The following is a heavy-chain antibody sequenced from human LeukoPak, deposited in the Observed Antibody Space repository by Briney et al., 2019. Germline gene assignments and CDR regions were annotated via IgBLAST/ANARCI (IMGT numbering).Heavy chain of an antibody. Sequence: GSLSLSCAVSGFTFSDHNFDWVRKAPGQGLELVGRNRNKANSYTTEYAASVKGRFTISRDDSKNSLYLQMNSLKTDDTAVYYCARARHLSGAFDIWGQGTMVTVSS. CDR1: GFTFSDHN. J-gene: IGHJ3*02. D-gene: IGHD1-26*01. V-gene: IGHV3-72*01. CDR2: NRNKANSYTT. CDR3: ARARHLSGAFDI.